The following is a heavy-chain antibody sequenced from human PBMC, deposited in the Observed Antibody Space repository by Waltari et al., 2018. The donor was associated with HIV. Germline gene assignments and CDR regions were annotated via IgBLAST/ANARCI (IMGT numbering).Heavy chain of an antibody. CDR2: IVPSYAYT. J-gene: IGHJ4*02. V-gene: IGHV5-10-1*01. CDR1: GSSFTRYW. CDR3: ARHKLRLGEEGED. D-gene: IGHD3-16*01. Sequence: EVQLVQSGAEVKKPGESLRISCKGSGSSFTRYWITWVRKMPRTGLEWMGRIVPSYAYTHYSPSFQGHVTIPADKSISTAYRQWSSLKASDTAMYYCARHKLRLGEEGEDWGQGTLVTVSS.